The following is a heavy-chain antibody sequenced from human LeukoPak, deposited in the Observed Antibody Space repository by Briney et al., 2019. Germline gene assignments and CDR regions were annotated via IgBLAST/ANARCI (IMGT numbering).Heavy chain of an antibody. CDR2: IKQDGSEQ. V-gene: IGHV3-7*01. CDR1: GFTFSSYW. CDR3: ARDTLGYSYGHDAFDI. J-gene: IGHJ3*02. D-gene: IGHD5-18*01. Sequence: GGSLRLSCAASGFTFSSYWMSWVRQAPGKGLEGVANIKQDGSEQYYVDSVKGRFTISRDNAKNSLYLQMNSLRAEDTAVYYCARDTLGYSYGHDAFDIWGQGTMVTVSS.